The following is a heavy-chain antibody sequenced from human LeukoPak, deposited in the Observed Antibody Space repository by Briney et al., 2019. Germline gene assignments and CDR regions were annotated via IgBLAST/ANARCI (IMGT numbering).Heavy chain of an antibody. D-gene: IGHD3-10*01. J-gene: IGHJ4*02. V-gene: IGHV4-39*01. CDR1: GGSISSSSYY. CDR3: ARSAILWFGELLKREYYFDY. CDR2: IYYSGST. Sequence: PSETLSLTCTVSGGSISSSSYYWGWIRQPPGKGLEWIGGIYYSGSTYYNPSLKSRVTISVDTSKNQFSLKLSSVTAADTAVYYCARSAILWFGELLKREYYFDYWGQGTLVTVSS.